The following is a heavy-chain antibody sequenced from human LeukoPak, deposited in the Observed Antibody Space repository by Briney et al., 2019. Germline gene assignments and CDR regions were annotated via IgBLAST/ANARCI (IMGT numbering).Heavy chain of an antibody. CDR1: GGSFSGYY. V-gene: IGHV4-59*08. Sequence: SETLSLTCAVYGGSFSGYYWSWIRQPPGKGLEWIGYIYYSGSTNYNPSLKSRVTISVDTSKNQFSLKLSSVTAADTAVYYCARHNPHWNYADYWGQGTLVTVSS. J-gene: IGHJ4*02. D-gene: IGHD1-7*01. CDR2: IYYSGST. CDR3: ARHNPHWNYADY.